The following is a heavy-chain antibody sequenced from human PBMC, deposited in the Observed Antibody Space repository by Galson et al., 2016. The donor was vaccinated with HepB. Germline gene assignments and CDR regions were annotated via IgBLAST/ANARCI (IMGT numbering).Heavy chain of an antibody. V-gene: IGHV4-59*08. Sequence: SETLSLTCTVSGGSISGYYWSWIRQPPGKGLEWIGYMHFTGSTNYNPSLKSRVTISIDTSKSQFSLKLSSVTATDTAIYYCARHLRFFDSWGQGTPVTVSS. J-gene: IGHJ4*02. CDR2: MHFTGST. CDR3: ARHLRFFDS. CDR1: GGSISGYY.